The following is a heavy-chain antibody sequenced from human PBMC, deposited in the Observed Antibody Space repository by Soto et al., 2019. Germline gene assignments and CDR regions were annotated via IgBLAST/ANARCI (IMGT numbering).Heavy chain of an antibody. CDR1: GGSISSSNYY. CDR2: IYYNGST. D-gene: IGHD4-17*01. J-gene: IGHJ6*02. Sequence: ETLSLTCTVSGGSISSSNYYRGWIRQPPGKGLEWIGSIYYNGSTYYNPSLKSRVTISVDTSKNQFSLKLSSVTAADTAVYYCARHYGDYYYYYGMDVWGQGTTV. CDR3: ARHYGDYYYYYGMDV. V-gene: IGHV4-39*01.